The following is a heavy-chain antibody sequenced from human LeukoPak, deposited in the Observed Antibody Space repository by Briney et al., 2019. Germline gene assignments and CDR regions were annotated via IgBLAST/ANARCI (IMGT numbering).Heavy chain of an antibody. CDR1: GFTVSSNY. J-gene: IGHJ4*02. V-gene: IGHV3-66*02. CDR3: ASLEWELLFDY. CDR2: IYSGGST. Sequence: GGSLRLSCAASGFTVSSNYMSWVRQAPGKGLEWVSVIYSGGSTYYADSVKGRFTISRDNSKNTLYLQMNSLRAEDTAVYYCASLEWELLFDYWGQGTLVTVSS. D-gene: IGHD1-26*01.